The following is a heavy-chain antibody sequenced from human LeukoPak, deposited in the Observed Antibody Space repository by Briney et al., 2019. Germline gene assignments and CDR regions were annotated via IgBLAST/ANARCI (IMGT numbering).Heavy chain of an antibody. J-gene: IGHJ4*02. Sequence: GGSLILSCAASGFTFSSYAMCWVRQAPGKGLEWVSAISGSGGSTYYADSGKGRFTISRDNSKNTLYLQMNSLRAEDTAVYYCAKDGPYYDYVSLPDYWGQGTLVTVSS. CDR1: GFTFSSYA. V-gene: IGHV3-23*01. CDR3: AKDGPYYDYVSLPDY. CDR2: ISGSGGST. D-gene: IGHD3-16*01.